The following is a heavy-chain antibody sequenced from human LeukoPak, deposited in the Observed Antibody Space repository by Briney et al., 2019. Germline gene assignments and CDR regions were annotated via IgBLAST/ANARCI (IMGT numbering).Heavy chain of an antibody. Sequence: GGSLRLSCAASGFTFSSYGMHWVRQAPGKGLEWVAFIRYDGSNKYYADSVKGRFTISRDNSKDTLYLQMNSLRAEDTAVYYCAKDKSSSWPSNWFDPWGQGTLVTVSS. J-gene: IGHJ5*02. CDR1: GFTFSSYG. V-gene: IGHV3-30*02. CDR2: IRYDGSNK. D-gene: IGHD6-13*01. CDR3: AKDKSSSWPSNWFDP.